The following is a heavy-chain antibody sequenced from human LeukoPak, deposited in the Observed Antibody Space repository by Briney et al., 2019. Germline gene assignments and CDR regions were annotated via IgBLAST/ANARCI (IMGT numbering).Heavy chain of an antibody. CDR3: ARLPLFSGDAFRGFGGDYYYYMDV. Sequence: GESLKISCKGSGYSFTSYWIGWVRQMPGKGLEWMGIIYPGDSDTRYSPSFQGQVTISADKSISTAYLQWSSLKASDTAMYYCARLPLFSGDAFRGFGGDYYYYMDVWGKGTTVTISS. V-gene: IGHV5-51*01. J-gene: IGHJ6*03. CDR2: IYPGDSDT. CDR1: GYSFTSYW. D-gene: IGHD3-10*01.